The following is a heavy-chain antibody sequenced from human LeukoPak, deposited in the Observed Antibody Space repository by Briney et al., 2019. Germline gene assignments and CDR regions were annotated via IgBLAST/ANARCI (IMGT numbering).Heavy chain of an antibody. CDR3: ARAFQSLGGLSLPDF. V-gene: IGHV7-4-1*02. Sequence: ASVKVSCKASGYTFTNYAMNWVRQAPGQGLEWMGWIHPSTGNPTYAQGFTGRFVFSLDTSVSTTYLQIRSLKAEDTAVYYCARAFQSLGGLSLPDFWGQGTLVIVSS. D-gene: IGHD3-16*02. CDR2: IHPSTGNP. CDR1: GYTFTNYA. J-gene: IGHJ4*02.